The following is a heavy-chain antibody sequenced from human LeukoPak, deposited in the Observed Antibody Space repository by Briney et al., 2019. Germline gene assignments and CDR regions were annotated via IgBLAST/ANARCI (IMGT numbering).Heavy chain of an antibody. CDR3: ARTITMVRGVIPNDY. D-gene: IGHD3-10*01. J-gene: IGHJ4*02. CDR2: INPNSGGT. Sequence: ASVNVSCKASGYTFTGYYMHWVRQAPGQGLEWMGWINPNSGGTNYAQKFQGRVTMTRDTSISTAYMELSRLRSDDTAVYYCARTITMVRGVIPNDYWGQGTLVTVSS. V-gene: IGHV1-2*02. CDR1: GYTFTGYY.